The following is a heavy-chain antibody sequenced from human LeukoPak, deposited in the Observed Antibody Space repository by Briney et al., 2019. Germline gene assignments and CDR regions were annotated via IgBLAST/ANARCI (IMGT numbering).Heavy chain of an antibody. V-gene: IGHV3-15*01. Sequence: GGSLRLSCAASGFTFSNAWMRWVRQAPGKGLEWVGRIKSKTDGGTTDYAAPVKGRFTISRDDSKNTLYLQMNSLKTEDTAVYYCTTTLGISIAARPEGLFDYWGQGTLVTVSS. J-gene: IGHJ4*02. CDR1: GFTFSNAW. D-gene: IGHD6-6*01. CDR3: TTTLGISIAARPEGLFDY. CDR2: IKSKTDGGTT.